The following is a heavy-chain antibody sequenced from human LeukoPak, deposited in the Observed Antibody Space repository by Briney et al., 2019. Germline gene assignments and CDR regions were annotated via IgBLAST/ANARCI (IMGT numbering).Heavy chain of an antibody. V-gene: IGHV1-24*01. CDR1: GYTLTELS. CDR2: FDPEDGET. CDR3: ATTMVRGVSDALDI. D-gene: IGHD3-10*01. Sequence: ASVKVSCKVSGYTLTELSMHWVRQAPGKGLEWMGGFDPEDGETIYAQKFQGRVTMTEDTSTDTAYLELSSLRSEDTAVYYCATTMVRGVSDALDIWGQGTMVTVSS. J-gene: IGHJ3*02.